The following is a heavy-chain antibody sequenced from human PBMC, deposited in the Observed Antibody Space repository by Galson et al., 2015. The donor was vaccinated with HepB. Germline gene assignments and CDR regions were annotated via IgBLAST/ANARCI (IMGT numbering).Heavy chain of an antibody. J-gene: IGHJ3*02. CDR1: GFTFTTSW. CDR2: ISSDGSTT. V-gene: IGHV3-74*01. CDR3: ARERSDGIFLGAFDI. Sequence: SLRLSCAASGFTFTTSWMHWVRQAPGKGPVWVSHISSDGSTTNYADSVKDRFTVSRDNAKNTLFLQMNSLRAEDTAVYYCARERSDGIFLGAFDIWGQGTMVTVSS. D-gene: IGHD3-3*02.